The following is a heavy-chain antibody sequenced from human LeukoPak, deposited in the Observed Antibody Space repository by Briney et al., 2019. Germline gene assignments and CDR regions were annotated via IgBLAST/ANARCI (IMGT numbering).Heavy chain of an antibody. CDR3: ANEGSYRSGPYYYYYYYMDV. CDR1: GFTFSSYG. Sequence: GGSLRLSCAASGFTFSSYGMHWVRQAPGKGLEWVAVISYDGSNKYYADSVKGRFTISRDNSKNTLYLQMNSLRAEDTAVYYCANEGSYRSGPYYYYYYYMDVWGKGTTVTVSS. V-gene: IGHV3-30*18. D-gene: IGHD3-16*02. J-gene: IGHJ6*03. CDR2: ISYDGSNK.